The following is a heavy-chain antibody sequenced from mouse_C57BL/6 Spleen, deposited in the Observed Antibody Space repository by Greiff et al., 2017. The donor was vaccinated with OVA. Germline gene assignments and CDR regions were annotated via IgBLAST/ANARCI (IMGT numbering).Heavy chain of an antibody. CDR2: LYPRDGST. Sequence: VKLMESGPELVKPGASVKLSCKASGYTFTSYDINWVKQRPGQGLEWIGWLYPRDGSTKYNEKFKGKATLTVDTSSSTAYMERHSLTSEDSAVYFCARDWGRAMDYWGQGTSVTVSS. V-gene: IGHV1-85*01. CDR1: GYTFTSYD. D-gene: IGHD4-1*01. J-gene: IGHJ4*01. CDR3: ARDWGRAMDY.